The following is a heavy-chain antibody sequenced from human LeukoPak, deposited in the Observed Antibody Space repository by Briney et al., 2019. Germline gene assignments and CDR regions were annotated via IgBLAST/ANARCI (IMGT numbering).Heavy chain of an antibody. CDR1: GYTFSGYY. V-gene: IGHV1-2*02. D-gene: IGHD5-18*01. Sequence: ASVTVSCKASGYTFSGYYMHWVRQAPGQGLEWMGWINPNSGGTNYAQKIQGRVTITRETYNRRAYMEVSRLRSDATAVYSCARDAGYSYRGVVNGHDYWGQGTLVTVSS. CDR3: ARDAGYSYRGVVNGHDY. J-gene: IGHJ4*02. CDR2: INPNSGGT.